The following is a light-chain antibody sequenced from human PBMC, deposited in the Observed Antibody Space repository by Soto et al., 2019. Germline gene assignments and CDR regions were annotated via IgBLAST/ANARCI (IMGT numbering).Light chain of an antibody. CDR1: HSVSSSY. CDR2: GAS. Sequence: EIVLTQSPGTLSLSPGERATLSCRASHSVSSSYLAWYQQKPGQAPRLLIYGASSRATGIPDRFSGSGSGTDFTLPISRPEAEDFAVYYCQRYGSSPPYTFGQGTKLEIK. CDR3: QRYGSSPPYT. J-gene: IGKJ2*01. V-gene: IGKV3-20*01.